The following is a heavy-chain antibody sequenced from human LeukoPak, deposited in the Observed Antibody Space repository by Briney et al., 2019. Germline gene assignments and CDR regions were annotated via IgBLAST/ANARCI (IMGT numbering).Heavy chain of an antibody. D-gene: IGHD3-10*01. J-gene: IGHJ4*02. CDR3: ARDAKYYYGSRTYFFFEY. Sequence: SETLSLTCTVSGGSFSTYYWSWIRQPAGKGLEWIGHIYTSGATNYNPSLKSRVTMSIDTSKNQFSLKLSSVTTADTAVYYCARDAKYYYGSRTYFFFEYWGQGTLLTVSS. CDR1: GGSFSTYY. CDR2: IYTSGAT. V-gene: IGHV4-4*07.